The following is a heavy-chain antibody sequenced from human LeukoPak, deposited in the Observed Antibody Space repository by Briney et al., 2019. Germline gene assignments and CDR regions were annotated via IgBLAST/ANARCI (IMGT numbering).Heavy chain of an antibody. J-gene: IGHJ6*03. Sequence: GGSLRLSCVASGFTFGTHAMSWVRQVPGKGLEWVGRIKSKTDGGTTDYAAPVKGRFTISRDDSKNTLYLQMNSLKTEDTAVYYCTTENFWSGYSYYYYYMGVWGKGTTVTVSS. CDR3: TTENFWSGYSYYYYYMGV. CDR2: IKSKTDGGTT. CDR1: GFTFGTHA. D-gene: IGHD3-3*01. V-gene: IGHV3-15*01.